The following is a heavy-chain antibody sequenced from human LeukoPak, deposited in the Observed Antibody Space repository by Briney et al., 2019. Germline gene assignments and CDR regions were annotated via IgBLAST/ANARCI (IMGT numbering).Heavy chain of an antibody. J-gene: IGHJ4*02. Sequence: KDGESLKISCQASGYSFTSYWISWVRQMPGKGLEWMGRIDPSDSYTNYSPSFQGHVTLSADKSISTAYLQWSSLKASDTAMYYCARHQYYGSGSLTDYWGQGTLVTVSS. D-gene: IGHD3-10*01. CDR3: ARHQYYGSGSLTDY. CDR2: IDPSDSYT. V-gene: IGHV5-10-1*01. CDR1: GYSFTSYW.